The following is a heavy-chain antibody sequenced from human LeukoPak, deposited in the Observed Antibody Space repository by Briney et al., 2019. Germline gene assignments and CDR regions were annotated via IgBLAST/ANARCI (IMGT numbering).Heavy chain of an antibody. CDR3: AKDSRSGYYYFDY. CDR1: GFTFDDYT. V-gene: IGHV3-43*01. D-gene: IGHD3-3*01. CDR2: ISWDGGST. J-gene: IGHJ4*02. Sequence: PGGSLRLSCAASGFTFDDYTMHWVRQAPGKGLEWVSLISWDGGSTYYADSVKGRFTISRDNSKNSLYLQMNSLRTEDTALYYCAKDSRSGYYYFDYWGQGTLVTVSS.